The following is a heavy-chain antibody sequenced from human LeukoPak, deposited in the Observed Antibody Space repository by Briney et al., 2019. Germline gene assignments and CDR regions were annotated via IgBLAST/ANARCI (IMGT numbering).Heavy chain of an antibody. CDR1: GFTFSSYA. CDR3: ARDAYSSSSFYYYYGMDV. V-gene: IGHV3-30-3*01. J-gene: IGHJ6*02. Sequence: PEGSLRLSCAASGFTFSSYAMHWVRQAPGKGLEWVAVISYDGSNKYYADSVKGRFTISRDNSKNTLYLQMNSLRAEDTAVYYCARDAYSSSSFYYYYGMDVWGQGTTVTVSS. D-gene: IGHD6-6*01. CDR2: ISYDGSNK.